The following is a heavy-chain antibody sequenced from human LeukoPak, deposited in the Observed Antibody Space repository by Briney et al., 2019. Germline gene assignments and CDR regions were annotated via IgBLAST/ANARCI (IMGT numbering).Heavy chain of an antibody. CDR2: ISSSSSYI. J-gene: IGHJ4*02. CDR3: AREPPDTAMVMDFDY. D-gene: IGHD5-18*01. V-gene: IGHV3-21*01. Sequence: PGRSLRLSCAASGFTFSSYGMHWVRQAPGKGLEWVSSISSSSSYIYYADSVKGRFTISRDNAKNSLYLQMNSLRAEDTAVYYCAREPPDTAMVMDFDYWGQGTLVTASS. CDR1: GFTFSSYG.